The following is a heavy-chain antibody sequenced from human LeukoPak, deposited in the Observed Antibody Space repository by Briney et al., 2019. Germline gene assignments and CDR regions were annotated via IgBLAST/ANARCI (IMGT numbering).Heavy chain of an antibody. J-gene: IGHJ4*02. CDR1: GFTLSSYW. Sequence: PGGSLRLSCAASGFTLSSYWMHWVRQGPGKGLVWVSRIKRDGSITNYADTVKGRFTISRDNAKNTLYLQMDSLRTEDTAVYYCARAKAQDYWGQGTLVTVSS. CDR2: IKRDGSIT. V-gene: IGHV3-74*01. CDR3: ARAKAQDY.